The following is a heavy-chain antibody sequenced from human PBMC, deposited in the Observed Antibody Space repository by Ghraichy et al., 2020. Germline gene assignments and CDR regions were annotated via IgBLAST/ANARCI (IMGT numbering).Heavy chain of an antibody. CDR2: IHYSGAT. V-gene: IGHV4-59*01. D-gene: IGHD3-16*01. CDR3: ARDLMRWGDAFDI. J-gene: IGHJ3*02. CDR1: GGSISGNY. Sequence: GSLRLSCTVSGGSISGNYWSWIRQPPGKGLEWIGYIHYSGATNYNPSLKSRVTISVDTSKNQFSLKVSSVTAADTAVYYCARDLMRWGDAFDIWGQGTLVTVYS.